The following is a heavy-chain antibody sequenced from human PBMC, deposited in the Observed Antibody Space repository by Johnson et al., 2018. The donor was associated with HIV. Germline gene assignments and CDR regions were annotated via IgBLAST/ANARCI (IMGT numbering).Heavy chain of an antibody. J-gene: IGHJ3*02. CDR1: EFNFSSYA. V-gene: IGHV3-30-3*01. Sequence: QVQLVESGGGVVQPGRSLRLSCAASEFNFSSYAMHWVRQAPGKGLEWVAVISYDGSNKYYADSVKGRFTISRDNSKNTLYLQMNSLRAEDTAVYYCARDNIVLMVGGAFDIWGQGTMVTVSS. CDR2: ISYDGSNK. CDR3: ARDNIVLMVGGAFDI. D-gene: IGHD2-8*01.